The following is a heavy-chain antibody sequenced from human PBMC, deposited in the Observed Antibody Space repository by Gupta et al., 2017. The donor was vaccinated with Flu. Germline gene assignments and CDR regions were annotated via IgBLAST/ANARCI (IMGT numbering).Heavy chain of an antibody. CDR1: YY. CDR2: MRPSRRTK. CDR3: GRCDYGDDHKGRWLDP. J-gene: IGHJ5*02. V-gene: IGHV1-46*01. D-gene: IGHD4-17*01. Sequence: YYLHWVRQASGQGLEWMGIMRPSRRTKTYAQKGQGRVTMTWDTYTTTVYMELRRLKYEETDTYYCGRCDYGDDHKGRWLDPWGQGTLVPVS.